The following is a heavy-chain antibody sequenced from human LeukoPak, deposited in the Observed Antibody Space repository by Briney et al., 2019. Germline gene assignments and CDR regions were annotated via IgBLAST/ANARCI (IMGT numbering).Heavy chain of an antibody. CDR2: IIPIFGTA. J-gene: IGHJ4*01. CDR3: ARDFRGWAFDY. Sequence: ASVKVSCKASGGTFSSYAISWVRQAPGQGLEWMGGIIPIFGTANYAQKFQGRVTITADGSTSTAYMELSSLRSEDTAVYYCARDFRGWAFDYWGQEPWSPSPQ. CDR1: GGTFSSYA. D-gene: IGHD6-19*01. V-gene: IGHV1-69*13.